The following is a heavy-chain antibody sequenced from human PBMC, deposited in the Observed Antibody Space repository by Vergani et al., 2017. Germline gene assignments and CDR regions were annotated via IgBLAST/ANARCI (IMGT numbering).Heavy chain of an antibody. Sequence: EVQLLESGGGLVQPGGSLRLSCAASGFNFSSYAMSWVRQAPGKGLEWVSDISGSGGSTYYADSVKGRFTISRDNSKNTLYLQMNSLRAEDTAVYYCAKAPTVMVYAIYDYWGQGTLVTVSS. V-gene: IGHV3-23*01. CDR3: AKAPTVMVYAIYDY. CDR1: GFNFSSYA. J-gene: IGHJ4*02. D-gene: IGHD2-8*01. CDR2: ISGSGGST.